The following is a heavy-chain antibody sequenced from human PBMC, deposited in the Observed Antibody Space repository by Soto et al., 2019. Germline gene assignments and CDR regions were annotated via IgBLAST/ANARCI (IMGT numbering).Heavy chain of an antibody. CDR3: AKRDQQC. CDR2: ISGSGGST. V-gene: IGHV3-23*01. J-gene: IGHJ4*02. CDR1: GFTFSIYG. D-gene: IGHD6-19*01. Sequence: EAQLLESGGALVQSGGSLRLSCAASGFTFSIYGMTRVRQAPGKGLEWVSAISGSGGSTYYADSVKGRFTISRDNSNNTLYMQMNSLRVEDTAVYYCAKRDQQCWGQGTLVTVSS.